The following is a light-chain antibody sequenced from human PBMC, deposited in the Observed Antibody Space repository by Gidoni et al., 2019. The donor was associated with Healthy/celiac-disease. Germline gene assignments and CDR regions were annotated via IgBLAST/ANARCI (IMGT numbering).Light chain of an antibody. V-gene: IGKV3-20*01. J-gene: IGKJ1*01. CDR3: QQYGSSPWT. CDR2: GAS. Sequence: EIVLPQSPGTLSLSPGERATLSCRASQSVSRSYLAWYQQKPGQAPRLLIYGASSRATGIPDRFSGSGSGTDFTLTISRLEPEDFAVYYCQQYGSSPWTFXXXTKVEIK. CDR1: QSVSRSY.